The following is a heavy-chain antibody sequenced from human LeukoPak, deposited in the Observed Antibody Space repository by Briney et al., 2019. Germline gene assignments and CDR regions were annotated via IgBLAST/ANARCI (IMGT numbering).Heavy chain of an antibody. J-gene: IGHJ4*02. Sequence: GGSLRLSCVVSGFSLSSHGMHWVRQAPGKGLEWVSYISSSSSTIYYADSVKGRFTISRDNAKNSLYLQMNSLRDEDTAVYYCARDHGSGSYYFDYWGQGTLVTVSS. CDR1: GFSLSSHG. D-gene: IGHD3-10*01. CDR2: ISSSSSTI. CDR3: ARDHGSGSYYFDY. V-gene: IGHV3-48*02.